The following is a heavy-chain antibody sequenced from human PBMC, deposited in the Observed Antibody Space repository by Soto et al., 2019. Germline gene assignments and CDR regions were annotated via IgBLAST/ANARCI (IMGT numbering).Heavy chain of an antibody. D-gene: IGHD6-19*01. CDR1: GYTFTGYY. V-gene: IGHV1-2*04. CDR3: ARDQAPYLAVGGTYYYYGMDV. J-gene: IGHJ6*02. CDR2: INPNSGGT. Sequence: GASVKVSCKASGYTFTGYYMHWVRQAPGQGLEWMGWINPNSGGTNYAQKFQGWVTMTRDTSISTAYMELSRLRSDDTAVYYCARDQAPYLAVGGTYYYYGMDVWGQGTTVTVSS.